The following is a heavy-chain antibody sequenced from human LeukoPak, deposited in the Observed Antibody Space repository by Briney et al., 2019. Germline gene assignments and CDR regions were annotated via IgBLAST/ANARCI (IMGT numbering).Heavy chain of an antibody. D-gene: IGHD6-13*01. V-gene: IGHV3-30*18. J-gene: IGHJ4*02. CDR2: ISYDGSNK. Sequence: PGRSLRLSCAASGFTFSSYGMHWVRQAPGKGLEWVAVISYDGSNKYYADSVKGRFTISRDNSKNTLYLQMNSLRAEDTAVYYCAKDRSGIAAAGTFQSNWGQGTLVTVSS. CDR1: GFTFSSYG. CDR3: AKDRSGIAAAGTFQSN.